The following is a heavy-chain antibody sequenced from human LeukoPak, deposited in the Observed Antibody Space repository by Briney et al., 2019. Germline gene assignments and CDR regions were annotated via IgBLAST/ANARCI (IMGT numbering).Heavy chain of an antibody. D-gene: IGHD6-19*01. CDR2: IYSNGDT. CDR1: GGSISSGPYY. J-gene: IGHJ6*03. V-gene: IGHV4-61*02. CDR3: ARGVATGYSSGWYPDYYYYMDV. Sequence: PSETLSLTCTVSGGSISSGPYYWNWIRQSAGKGLEWIGRIYSNGDTDYHPSLKSRVTISLDTPKNQVSLSLSSVTAADTAVYYCARGVATGYSSGWYPDYYYYMDVWGKGTTVTVSS.